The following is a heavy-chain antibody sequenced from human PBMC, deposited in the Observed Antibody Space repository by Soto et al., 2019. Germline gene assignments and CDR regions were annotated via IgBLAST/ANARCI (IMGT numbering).Heavy chain of an antibody. V-gene: IGHV1-69*13. J-gene: IGHJ6*02. Sequence: SVKVSCKASGGTFGSYAISWVRQAPGQGLEWMGGIIPIFGTANYAQKFQGRVTITADESTSTAYMELSSLRSEDTAVYYCARDSISPTRGYYYYYGMDVWGQGTTVTVS. CDR3: ARDSISPTRGYYYYYGMDV. CDR2: IIPIFGTA. D-gene: IGHD2-15*01. CDR1: GGTFGSYA.